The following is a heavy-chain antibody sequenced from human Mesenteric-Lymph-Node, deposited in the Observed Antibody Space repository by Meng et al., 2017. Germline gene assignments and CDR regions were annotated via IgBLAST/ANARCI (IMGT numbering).Heavy chain of an antibody. D-gene: IGHD6-19*01. V-gene: IGHV4-4*02. J-gene: IGHJ4*02. Sequence: QMQLQGSGPGLVRPSGTLSPTCAVSGGSISISTWWSWVRQPPGKGLEWIGEIYHSGGTNYNPSLRGRVTISLDKSKNQFSLTLRSVTAADTAVYYCARDPYATGWAGWGQGTLVTVSS. CDR2: IYHSGGT. CDR3: ARDPYATGWAG. CDR1: GGSISISTW.